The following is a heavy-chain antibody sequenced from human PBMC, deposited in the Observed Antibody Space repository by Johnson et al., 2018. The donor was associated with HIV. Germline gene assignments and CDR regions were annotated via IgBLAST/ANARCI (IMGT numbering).Heavy chain of an antibody. V-gene: IGHV3-33*08. CDR3: ARDLDWGRQSGAFDI. Sequence: QVQLVESGGGLVQPGGSLRLSCTASRFTFSSYGMHWVRQAPGKGLEWVAVIWYDGSNRYYADSVKGRFTISRDNSKNTLFLQMNSLRDEDTALYYCARDLDWGRQSGAFDIWGQGTMVTVSS. CDR1: RFTFSSYG. J-gene: IGHJ3*02. CDR2: IWYDGSNR. D-gene: IGHD7-27*01.